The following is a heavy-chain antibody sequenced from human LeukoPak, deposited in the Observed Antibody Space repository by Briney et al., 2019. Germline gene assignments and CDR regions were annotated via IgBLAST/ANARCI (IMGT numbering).Heavy chain of an antibody. CDR2: IWYDGSNK. D-gene: IGHD5-24*01. CDR1: GFTFSSYG. CDR3: AKEAYIEMATITPDY. V-gene: IGHV3-33*06. J-gene: IGHJ4*02. Sequence: GGSLRLSCAASGFTFSSYGMHWVRQAPGKGLEWVVVIWYDGSNKYYADSVKGRFTISRDNSKNTLYLQMNSLRAEDTAVYYCAKEAYIEMATITPDYWGQGTLVTVSS.